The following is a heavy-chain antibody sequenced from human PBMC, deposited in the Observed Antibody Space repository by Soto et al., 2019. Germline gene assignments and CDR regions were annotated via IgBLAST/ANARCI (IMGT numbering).Heavy chain of an antibody. J-gene: IGHJ6*02. CDR1: GYTFTGYY. CDR2: INPNSGGT. D-gene: IGHD6-19*01. CDR3: ARDLGSLAVAGNYYYYGMDV. V-gene: IGHV1-2*04. Sequence: ASVKVSFKASGYTFTGYYMHWVRQAPGQGLEWMGWINPNSGGTNYAQKFQGWVTMTRDTSISTAYMELSRLRSDDTAVYYCARDLGSLAVAGNYYYYGMDVWGQGTTVTVSS.